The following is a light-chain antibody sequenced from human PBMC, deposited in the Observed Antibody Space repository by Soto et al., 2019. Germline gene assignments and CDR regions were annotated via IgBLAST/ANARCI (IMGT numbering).Light chain of an antibody. V-gene: IGKV3-11*01. CDR2: DAV. J-gene: IGKJ5*01. CDR1: QSVSSF. Sequence: EIQLTQSPATLSLSPGERATLSCRASQSVSSFLVWYQQKPGQAPRLLIYDAVNRVTGIPARFSGSGSGSDFTLTIRSLEPEDFAVYYCQQRMNWPLTYGQGTRLDIK. CDR3: QQRMNWPLT.